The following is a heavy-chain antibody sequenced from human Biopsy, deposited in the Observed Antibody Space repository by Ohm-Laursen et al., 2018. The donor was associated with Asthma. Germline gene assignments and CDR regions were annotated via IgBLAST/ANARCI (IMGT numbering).Heavy chain of an antibody. CDR2: ISYTGSA. V-gene: IGHV4-39*01. D-gene: IGHD6-13*01. CDR3: VRGSSSWHHGPFHYYYGLDV. Sequence: GTLSLTCPVSGGSMSSSSYYWGWIRQPPGKGLEWMGSISYTGSAYHNPSLKSRVTVSADTSKNQFSLKLTSVTAADTAVYYCVRGSSSWHHGPFHYYYGLDVWGQGTTATVSS. J-gene: IGHJ6*02. CDR1: GGSMSSSSYY.